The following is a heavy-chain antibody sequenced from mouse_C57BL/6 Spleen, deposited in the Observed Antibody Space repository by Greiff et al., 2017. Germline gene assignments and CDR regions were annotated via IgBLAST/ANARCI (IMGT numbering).Heavy chain of an antibody. CDR1: GYTFTSYW. J-gene: IGHJ1*03. D-gene: IGHD1-1*01. CDR2: IDPNSGGT. V-gene: IGHV1-72*01. Sequence: VQLQQPGAELVKPGASVKLSCKASGYTFTSYWMHWVKQRPGRGLEWIGRIDPNSGGTKYNEKFKSKATLTEDKASSTAYMQLSSLTSEDSAVYYCASGGSPDYYGSSHWYFDVWGTGTTVTVSS. CDR3: ASGGSPDYYGSSHWYFDV.